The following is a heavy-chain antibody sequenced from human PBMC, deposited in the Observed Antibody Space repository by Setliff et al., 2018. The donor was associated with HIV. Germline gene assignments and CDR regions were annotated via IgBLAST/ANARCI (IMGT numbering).Heavy chain of an antibody. D-gene: IGHD1-1*01. CDR3: AYSGRQLRGPYFDF. Sequence: SGPTLVNPTQPLTLTCTFSGLSLSTSGVGVGWIRQSPGKALEWLAFIYWNNNKHYSTSLKSRLTVTKDTSKNRVVFTMTNMDPVDTATYYCAYSGRQLRGPYFDFWGQGTPVTVPS. V-gene: IGHV2-5*01. CDR2: IYWNNNK. J-gene: IGHJ4*02. CDR1: GLSLSTSGVG.